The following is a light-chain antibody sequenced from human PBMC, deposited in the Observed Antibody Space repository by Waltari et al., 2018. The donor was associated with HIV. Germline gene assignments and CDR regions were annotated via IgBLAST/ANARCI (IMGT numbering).Light chain of an antibody. Sequence: QSALTQPRSVSGSPGQSVTIPCSGTSRAPDASYYVSWYQQHPGKAPQIIIYEVTKRPSGVPDRFSGSKSGNTASLTISGLQAEDEADYYCCSYAGSKTHNVAFGGGTRLTVL. CDR2: EVT. CDR3: CSYAGSKTHNVA. V-gene: IGLV2-11*01. CDR1: SRAPDASYY. J-gene: IGLJ2*01.